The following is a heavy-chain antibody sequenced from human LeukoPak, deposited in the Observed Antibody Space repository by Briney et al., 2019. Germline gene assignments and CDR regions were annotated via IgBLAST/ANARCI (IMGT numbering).Heavy chain of an antibody. CDR2: IYYSGST. D-gene: IGHD3-10*01. J-gene: IGHJ4*02. CDR3: ATMDLNYYGSGSYLRY. Sequence: SETLSLTRTVSGGSISSYYWSWIREPPGKGLEWIGYIYYSGSTNYNPSLKSRVTISVDTSKNQFSLKLSSVTAADTAVYYCATMDLNYYGSGSYLRYWGQGTLVTVSS. V-gene: IGHV4-59*01. CDR1: GGSISSYY.